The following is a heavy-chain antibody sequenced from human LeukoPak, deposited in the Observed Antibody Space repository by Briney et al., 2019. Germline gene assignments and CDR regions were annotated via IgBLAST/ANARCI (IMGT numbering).Heavy chain of an antibody. CDR3: AGRGGFDSRKGNSFHI. V-gene: IGHV4-30-2*01. Sequence: SQTLSLTCAVSGDSITAGDPSWSWIRQPPGMGLEWIGDIYQSGRTFFNPSLKSRVSISIDRPRNQFSLNLNSVTAADTAVYFCAGRGGFDSRKGNSFHIWGQGTLVSVSS. D-gene: IGHD3-22*01. CDR1: GDSITAGDPS. J-gene: IGHJ3*02. CDR2: IYQSGRT.